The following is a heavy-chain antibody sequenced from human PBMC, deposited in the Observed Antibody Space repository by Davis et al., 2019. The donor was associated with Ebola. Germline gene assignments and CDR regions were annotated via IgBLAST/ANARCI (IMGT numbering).Heavy chain of an antibody. D-gene: IGHD2-15*01. CDR3: ARAIVVVVAAHNWFDP. J-gene: IGHJ5*02. V-gene: IGHV4-38-2*02. CDR2: IYHSGST. Sequence: SETLSLTCTVSGGSISSYYWGWIRQPPGKGLEWIGSIYHSGSTYYNPSLKSRVTISVDTSKNQFSLKLSSVTAADTAVYYCARAIVVVVAAHNWFDPWGQGTLVTVSS. CDR1: GGSISSYY.